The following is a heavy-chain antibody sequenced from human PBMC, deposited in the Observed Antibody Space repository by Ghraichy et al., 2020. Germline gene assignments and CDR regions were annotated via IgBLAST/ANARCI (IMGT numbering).Heavy chain of an antibody. Sequence: SETLSLTCPVSGASVGSNSFYWVRIRQPPGKGLEWFGSVFHSGSSYYNPSLKSPVAISVDTSKNKFNLKLNTVTAAETAVYVCARRFAYCRSCDPWGQGTLVTVSS. V-gene: IGHV4-39*01. CDR2: VFHSGSS. CDR3: ARRFAYCRSCDP. D-gene: IGHD1-26*01. CDR1: GASVGSNSFY. J-gene: IGHJ5*02.